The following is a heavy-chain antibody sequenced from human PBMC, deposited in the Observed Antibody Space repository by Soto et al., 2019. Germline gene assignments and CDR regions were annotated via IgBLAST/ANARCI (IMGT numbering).Heavy chain of an antibody. D-gene: IGHD2-8*01. CDR3: ARAFCTNGVCYYFFDY. CDR1: GFTFGTYA. CDR2: IYYDGSNR. Sequence: GGALRLSCAASGFTFGTYAMHWVRQAPGKGLEWVAVIYYDGSNRYYGDAVKGRFTISRDNSKSTLYLQMSSLRAEDTAVYYCARAFCTNGVCYYFFDYWGHGTLVTVSS. J-gene: IGHJ4*01. V-gene: IGHV3-33*01.